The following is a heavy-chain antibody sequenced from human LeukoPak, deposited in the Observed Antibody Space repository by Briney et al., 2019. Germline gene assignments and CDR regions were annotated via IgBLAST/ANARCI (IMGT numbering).Heavy chain of an antibody. Sequence: GGSLRLSCAVSGLRVGSYDMSWVRQAPGKGPEWVSTIRGSGGGTHYADSVKGRFTISRDKSKNTLYLQMNGLRAEDSAVYYCAKVTVTTTIDYWGQGTLVTVSS. CDR1: GLRVGSYD. D-gene: IGHD4-17*01. CDR2: IRGSGGGT. CDR3: AKVTVTTTIDY. V-gene: IGHV3-23*01. J-gene: IGHJ4*02.